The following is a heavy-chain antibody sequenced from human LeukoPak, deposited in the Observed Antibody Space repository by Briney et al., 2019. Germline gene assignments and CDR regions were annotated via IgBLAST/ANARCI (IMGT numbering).Heavy chain of an antibody. V-gene: IGHV3-15*01. CDR3: TTQYCSSTTCLYPFDY. CDR1: GFTFINAW. D-gene: IGHD2-2*01. J-gene: IGHJ4*02. Sequence: GGSLRLSCAASGFTFINAWMSWVRQAPGKGLEWVGHIKRKTDAGTTDYAAPVKGRFTISRDDSKNTLYLQMNSLKTEDTAMYYCTTQYCSSTTCLYPFDYWGQGTLVSVSS. CDR2: IKRKTDAGTT.